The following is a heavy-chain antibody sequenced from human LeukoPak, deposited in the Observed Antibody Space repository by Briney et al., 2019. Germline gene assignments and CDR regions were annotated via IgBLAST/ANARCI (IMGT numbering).Heavy chain of an antibody. CDR2: ISSSSSYI. V-gene: IGHV3-21*01. CDR1: GFTFSSYS. CDR3: ATDSKYYYESSAYTPDY. Sequence: PGGSLRLSCAASGFTFSSYSMNWVRQAPGKGLEWVSSISSSSSYIYYADSVKGRFTISRDNAKNSLYLQMNTLRVEDTAVYSCATDSKYYYESSAYTPDYWGQGTLVTVSS. D-gene: IGHD3-22*01. J-gene: IGHJ4*02.